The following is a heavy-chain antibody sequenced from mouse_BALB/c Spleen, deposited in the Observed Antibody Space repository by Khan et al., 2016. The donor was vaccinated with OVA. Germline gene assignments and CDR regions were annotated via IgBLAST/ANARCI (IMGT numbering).Heavy chain of an antibody. J-gene: IGHJ2*01. CDR1: GYTFTNYV. V-gene: IGHV9-3-1*01. Sequence: QIQLVQSGPELKKPGETVKISCKASGYTFTNYVMNWVKQSPGKGLKWMGWINTYTGEPTYADDFKGRFACYLETSASTAYLQINSHKNEDTATYFFARFHGGYWGQGTTLTVSS. CDR2: INTYTGEP. CDR3: ARFHGGY.